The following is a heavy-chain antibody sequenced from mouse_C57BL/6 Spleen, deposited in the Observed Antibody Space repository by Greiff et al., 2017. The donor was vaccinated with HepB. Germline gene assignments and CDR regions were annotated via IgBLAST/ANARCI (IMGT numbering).Heavy chain of an antibody. CDR1: GFTFSDYG. CDR3: ARRGTTVVGYYAMDY. D-gene: IGHD1-1*01. J-gene: IGHJ4*01. CDR2: ISSGSSTI. V-gene: IGHV5-17*01. Sequence: EVMLVESGGGLVKPGGSLKLSCAASGFTFSDYGMHWVRRAPEKGLEWVAYISSGSSTIYYADTVKGRFTISRDNAKNTLFLQMTSLRSEDTAMYYCARRGTTVVGYYAMDYWGQGTSVTVSS.